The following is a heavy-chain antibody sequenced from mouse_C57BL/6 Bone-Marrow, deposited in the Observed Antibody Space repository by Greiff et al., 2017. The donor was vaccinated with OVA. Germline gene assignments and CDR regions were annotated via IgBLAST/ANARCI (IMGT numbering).Heavy chain of an antibody. D-gene: IGHD2-5*01. Sequence: EVKVVESGGGLVQPGGSLKLSCAASGFTFSDYYMYWVRQTPEKRLEWVAYISNGGGSTYYPDTVKGRFTISRDNAKNTLYLQMSRLKSEDTAMYYCARYYSILYWYSDVWGTGTTVTVSS. V-gene: IGHV5-12*01. J-gene: IGHJ1*03. CDR1: GFTFSDYY. CDR3: ARYYSILYWYSDV. CDR2: ISNGGGST.